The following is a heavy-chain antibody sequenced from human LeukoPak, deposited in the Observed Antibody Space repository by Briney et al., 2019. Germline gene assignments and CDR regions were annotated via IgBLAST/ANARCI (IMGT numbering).Heavy chain of an antibody. D-gene: IGHD5-18*01. Sequence: GGSLRLSCEASGFAFSSYWASWVRQAPGKGLEWVANINQDGNSQNYVDSVRGRFTISKDNAKNSLYLQMNSLRAEDTAVYYCARAPTQGYSYGKPPGYWGQGTLVTVSS. CDR2: INQDGNSQ. V-gene: IGHV3-7*04. CDR1: GFAFSSYW. CDR3: ARAPTQGYSYGKPPGY. J-gene: IGHJ4*02.